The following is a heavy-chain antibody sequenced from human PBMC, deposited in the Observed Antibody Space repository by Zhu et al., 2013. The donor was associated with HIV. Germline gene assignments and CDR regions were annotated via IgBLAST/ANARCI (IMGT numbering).Heavy chain of an antibody. CDR1: GYTFTGYY. J-gene: IGHJ3*02. D-gene: IGHD6-19*01. CDR2: INCNNGGT. V-gene: IGHV1-2*02. CDR3: AREGGGYSSGWYGFDI. Sequence: QVHLVQSGAEVKKPGASVKVSCKASGYTFTGYYLHWVRQAPGQGLEWMGWINCNNGGTKYAQKFQGRVTMTSDTSISTAYMDLNSLTSDDTAVYFCAREGGGYSSGWYGFDIYGQGDNGHRLF.